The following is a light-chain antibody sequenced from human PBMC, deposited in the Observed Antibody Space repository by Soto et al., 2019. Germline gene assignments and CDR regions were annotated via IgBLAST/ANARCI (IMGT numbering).Light chain of an antibody. CDR3: QQTNSFPIT. J-gene: IGKJ5*01. Sequence: DIQMTQSPSSLSASVGDRVIITCRASQSIGSYLNWYRHKPGKAPELLIYAASYLQREVPSRFSGSGSGTHFTLTISSLQPEDFATYYCQQTNSFPITFGQGTRLEIK. CDR2: AAS. CDR1: QSIGSY. V-gene: IGKV1-39*01.